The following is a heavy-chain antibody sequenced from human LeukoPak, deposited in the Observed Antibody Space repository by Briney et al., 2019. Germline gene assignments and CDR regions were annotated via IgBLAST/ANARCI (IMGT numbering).Heavy chain of an antibody. CDR2: IYSGDST. V-gene: IGHV3-53*01. CDR1: GFTVSSNY. CDR3: ARCHSSGKGNAFDI. D-gene: IGHD6-19*01. J-gene: IGHJ3*02. Sequence: GGSLRLSCAASGFTVSSNYMSWVRQAPGKGLEWVSVIYSGDSTYYADSVKGRFTISRDNSKNTLYLQMNSLRAEDTAVYYCARCHSSGKGNAFDIWGQGTMVTVSS.